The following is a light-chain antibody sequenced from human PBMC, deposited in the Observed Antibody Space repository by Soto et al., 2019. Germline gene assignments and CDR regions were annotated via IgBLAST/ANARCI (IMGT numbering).Light chain of an antibody. V-gene: IGKV3-20*01. CDR1: QSVSSSY. Sequence: EIVLTQSPGTLSLSPGERATLSCRASQSVSSSYLAWYQQNPGQAPRLLIYGASSRATGIPDRFSGSGSGTDFTLTISRLEPEDFAVYYCQHYGTSPWTFGQGTKVEI. J-gene: IGKJ1*01. CDR2: GAS. CDR3: QHYGTSPWT.